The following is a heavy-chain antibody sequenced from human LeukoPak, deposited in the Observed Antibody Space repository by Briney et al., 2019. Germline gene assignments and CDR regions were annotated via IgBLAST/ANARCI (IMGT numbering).Heavy chain of an antibody. Sequence: GGSLRLSCVASGFTFSNAWMSWVRQAPGKGLEWVGRIKSKTDGGTTDYAAPVKGRFTISRDDSKNTLYLQMNSLKTEDTAVYYCTADPQYCGGGSCYPGSVRSHYYGMDVWGKGTTVTVSS. CDR3: TADPQYCGGGSCYPGSVRSHYYGMDV. D-gene: IGHD2-15*01. V-gene: IGHV3-15*01. CDR2: IKSKTDGGTT. CDR1: GFTFSNAW. J-gene: IGHJ6*04.